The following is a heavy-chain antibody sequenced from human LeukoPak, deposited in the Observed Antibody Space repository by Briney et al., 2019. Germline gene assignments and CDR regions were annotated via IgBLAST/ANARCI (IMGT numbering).Heavy chain of an antibody. CDR3: ARNSVAGTFDY. V-gene: IGHV4-59*01. D-gene: IGHD6-19*01. CDR2: IYYSGST. J-gene: IGHJ4*02. Sequence: SQTLSLTCAVSGGSISSYYWSWIRQPPGKGLEWIGYIYYSGSTNYNPSLKSRVTISVDTSKNQFSLKLSSVTAADTAVYYCARNSVAGTFDYWGQGTLVTVSS. CDR1: GGSISSYY.